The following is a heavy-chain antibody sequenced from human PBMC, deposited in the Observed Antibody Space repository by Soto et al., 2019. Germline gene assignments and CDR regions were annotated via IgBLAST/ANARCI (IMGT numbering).Heavy chain of an antibody. CDR1: GFIFSNYA. CDR2: LGGSGGRP. Sequence: EVQLLESGGGLVHPGGSLRLSCAASGFIFSNYAMGWVRQAPGKGLEWVPALGGSGGRPYYADSVKGRFTISRDNSKNTLYLHMNSLRAEDTAVYYCAKTAEAVAGTVYGYWGQGTLVTVSS. V-gene: IGHV3-23*01. D-gene: IGHD6-19*01. J-gene: IGHJ4*02. CDR3: AKTAEAVAGTVYGY.